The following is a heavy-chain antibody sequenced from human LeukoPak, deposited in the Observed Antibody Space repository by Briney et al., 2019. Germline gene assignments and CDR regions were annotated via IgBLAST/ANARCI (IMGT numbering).Heavy chain of an antibody. D-gene: IGHD3-10*01. J-gene: IGHJ6*02. CDR2: ISYDGSNK. V-gene: IGHV3-30-3*01. CDR3: ARDEVLLWFGEPPGPYYDYVMDV. Sequence: GGSLRLSCAASGFTFSSYVMHWVRQAPGKGLEWVAVISYDGSNKYYADSVKGRFTISRDNSKNTLYLQMNSLRAEDTAVYYCARDEVLLWFGEPPGPYYDYVMDVWGQGTTVTVSS. CDR1: GFTFSSYV.